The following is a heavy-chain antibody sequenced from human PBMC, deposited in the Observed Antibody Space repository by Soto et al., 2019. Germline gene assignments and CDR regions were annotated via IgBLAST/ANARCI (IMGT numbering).Heavy chain of an antibody. Sequence: SETLSLTCTVSGGSISSYYWSWIRQPPGKGLEWIGYIYYSGSTNYNPSLKSRVTISVDTSKNQFSLKLSSVTAADTAVYYCARQVITFGGVIARWYFDYWGQGTLVTSPQ. V-gene: IGHV4-59*01. CDR1: GGSISSYY. CDR3: ARQVITFGGVIARWYFDY. CDR2: IYYSGST. D-gene: IGHD3-16*02. J-gene: IGHJ4*02.